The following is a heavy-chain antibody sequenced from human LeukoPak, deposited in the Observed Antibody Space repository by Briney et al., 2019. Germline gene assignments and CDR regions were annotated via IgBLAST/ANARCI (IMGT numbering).Heavy chain of an antibody. D-gene: IGHD2-8*01. Sequence: PSETLSLTCTVSGASISDYYWSWIRQPAGKGLEWIGRIYVSGSPNYSSSLKSRVTMSVDTPKNQFSLQLSSVTAADTGVYYCARMVYSSSPPDYWGQGTLVTVSS. CDR3: ARMVYSSSPPDY. CDR2: IYVSGSP. J-gene: IGHJ4*02. V-gene: IGHV4-4*07. CDR1: GASISDYY.